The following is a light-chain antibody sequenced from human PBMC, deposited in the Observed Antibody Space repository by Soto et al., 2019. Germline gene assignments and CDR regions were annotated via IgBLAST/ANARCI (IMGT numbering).Light chain of an antibody. V-gene: IGKV1-16*02. Sequence: DIQMTQSPSSLSAYVGDRVIITCRASQGISTYLAWFQQKPGKAPKCLIYAASSLQSGVTSKFNGSDSGTHFTLTISSLQPEDFATYYYHQYNSYPFSFGPGTKVDIK. CDR1: QGISTY. CDR2: AAS. J-gene: IGKJ3*01. CDR3: HQYNSYPFS.